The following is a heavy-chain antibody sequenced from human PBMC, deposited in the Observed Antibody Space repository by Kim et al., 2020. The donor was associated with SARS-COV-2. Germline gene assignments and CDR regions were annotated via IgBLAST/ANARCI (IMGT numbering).Heavy chain of an antibody. CDR2: IYPGDSDT. CDR1: GYSFTSYW. J-gene: IGHJ4*02. CDR3: ARTAMEYFDWLLLGYYFDY. V-gene: IGHV5-51*01. Sequence: GESLKISCKGSGYSFTSYWIGWVRQMPGKGLEWMGIIYPGDSDTRYSPSFQGQVTISADKSISTAYLQWSSLKASDTAMYYCARTAMEYFDWLLLGYYFDYWGQGTLVTVSS. D-gene: IGHD3-9*01.